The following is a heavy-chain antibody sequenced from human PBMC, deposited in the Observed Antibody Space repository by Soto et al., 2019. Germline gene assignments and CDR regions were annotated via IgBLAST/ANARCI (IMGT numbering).Heavy chain of an antibody. Sequence: LRLSCAASGFTFSSYEMNWVRQAPGKGLEWVSYISSSGSTLYYADSVKGRFTISRDNAKNSLYLQMNSLRAEDTAVYYCARDRRGYYFDYWGQGTLVTVSS. CDR1: GFTFSSYE. CDR3: ARDRRGYYFDY. J-gene: IGHJ4*02. D-gene: IGHD3-22*01. CDR2: ISSSGSTL. V-gene: IGHV3-48*03.